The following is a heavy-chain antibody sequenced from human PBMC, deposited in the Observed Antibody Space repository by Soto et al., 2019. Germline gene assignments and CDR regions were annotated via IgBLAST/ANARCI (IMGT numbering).Heavy chain of an antibody. Sequence: QVQLQESGPGLVKPSETLSLTCTVSGGSISSDYWSWIRQPPGKGLEWIGFIYYRGSINYNPSFEXRXAXSXXTSKNQFSLNLPSVTAADTAVYYCTRHWDWGSLGYWGQGTLVTVSS. CDR3: TRHWDWGSLGY. J-gene: IGHJ4*02. D-gene: IGHD3-16*01. CDR1: GGSISSDY. V-gene: IGHV4-59*08. CDR2: IYYRGSI.